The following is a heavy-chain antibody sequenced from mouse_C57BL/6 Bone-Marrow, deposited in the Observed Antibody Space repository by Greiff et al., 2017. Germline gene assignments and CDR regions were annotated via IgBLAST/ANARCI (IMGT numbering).Heavy chain of an antibody. CDR2: IDPSDSFT. V-gene: IGHV1-50*01. J-gene: IGHJ4*01. Sequence: WVKQRPGQGLEWIGEIDPSDSFTNYNQKFKGKATLTVDTSPSTAYMQLSSLTSGDSAVYYCARRRSYAMDYWGQGTSVTVSS. CDR3: ARRRSYAMDY.